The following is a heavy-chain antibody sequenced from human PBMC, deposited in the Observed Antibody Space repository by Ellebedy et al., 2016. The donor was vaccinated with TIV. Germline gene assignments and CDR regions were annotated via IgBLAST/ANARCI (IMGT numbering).Heavy chain of an antibody. D-gene: IGHD2-15*01. Sequence: GESLKISCEASGFIFSSYPMSWVRQAPGKGLEWVAVIWYDGTAKFYAESVKGRFTISRDNSQNTLYLEMNSLRADDTALYYCARELGGSGGSDFDYWGQGTLVTVSS. J-gene: IGHJ4*02. V-gene: IGHV3-33*08. CDR3: ARELGGSGGSDFDY. CDR2: IWYDGTAK. CDR1: GFIFSSYP.